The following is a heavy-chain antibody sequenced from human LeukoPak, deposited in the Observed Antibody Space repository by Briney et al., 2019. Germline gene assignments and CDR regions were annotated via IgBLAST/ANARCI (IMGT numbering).Heavy chain of an antibody. CDR2: INPGGGGT. J-gene: IGHJ6*03. CDR1: GFPFTMYY. CDR3: AREQRGGLRGILGCLFASYYTYYYMDV. V-gene: IGHV1-46*01. Sequence: GASVTVSCKASGFPFTMYYIDLVRQAPAQGFGWVGVINPGGGGTTYAQRFLGRVTVTRDMATTTVYMDLRGLSFEDTAVFYCAREQRGGLRGILGCLFASYYTYYYMDVWGRGTTVTVSS. D-gene: IGHD3/OR15-3a*01.